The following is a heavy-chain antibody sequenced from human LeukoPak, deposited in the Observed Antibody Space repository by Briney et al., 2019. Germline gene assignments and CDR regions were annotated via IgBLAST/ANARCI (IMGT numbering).Heavy chain of an antibody. D-gene: IGHD3-10*01. CDR2: ISAYNGNT. J-gene: IGHJ4*02. CDR3: ARGIITMVRGVIDY. CDR1: GYTFTSYG. Sequence: ASVKVSCKASGYTFTSYGISWVRQAPGQGLEWMGWISAYNGNTNYAQKLQGRVAMTTDTSTSTAYMELRSLRSDDTAVYYCARGIITMVRGVIDYWGQGTLVTVSS. V-gene: IGHV1-18*01.